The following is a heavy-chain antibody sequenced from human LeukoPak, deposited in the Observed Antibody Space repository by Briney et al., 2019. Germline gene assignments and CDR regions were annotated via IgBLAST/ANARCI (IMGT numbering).Heavy chain of an antibody. D-gene: IGHD1-26*01. Sequence: ASVKVSCKASGYTFTSYDINWVRQATGQGLEWMGWMNPNSGNTGYAQKFQGRVTITRNTSISTAYMELSSLRSEDTAAYYCARVYSGSYSVAFDIWGQGTMVTVSS. J-gene: IGHJ3*02. CDR2: MNPNSGNT. CDR3: ARVYSGSYSVAFDI. V-gene: IGHV1-8*03. CDR1: GYTFTSYD.